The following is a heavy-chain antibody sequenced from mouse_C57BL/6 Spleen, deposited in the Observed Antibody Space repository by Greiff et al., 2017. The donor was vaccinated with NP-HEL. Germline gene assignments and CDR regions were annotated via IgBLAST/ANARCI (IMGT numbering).Heavy chain of an antibody. CDR2: ILPGSGST. CDR3: ARGGFTTVVATDY. Sequence: QVQLQQSGAELMKPGASVKLSCKATGYTFTGYWIEWVKQRPGHGLEWIGEILPGSGSTNYNEKFKGKATFTADTSSNTAYMQLSSLTTEDSAIYYCARGGFTTVVATDYWGQGTTLTVSS. D-gene: IGHD1-1*01. CDR1: GYTFTGYW. J-gene: IGHJ2*01. V-gene: IGHV1-9*01.